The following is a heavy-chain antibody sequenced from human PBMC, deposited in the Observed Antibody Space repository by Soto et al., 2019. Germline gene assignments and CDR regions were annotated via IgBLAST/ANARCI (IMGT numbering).Heavy chain of an antibody. D-gene: IGHD3-22*01. Sequence: GGSLRLSCAASGFTFSSYAMSWVRQAPGKGLEWVSAISGSAGGTYYADSVKGRFTISRDNSKNTLYLQMNSLRAEDTAVYYCARGYYYDSSGYYGQFSLAFDIWGQGTMVTVSS. CDR3: ARGYYYDSSGYYGQFSLAFDI. V-gene: IGHV3-23*01. CDR2: ISGSAGGT. J-gene: IGHJ3*02. CDR1: GFTFSSYA.